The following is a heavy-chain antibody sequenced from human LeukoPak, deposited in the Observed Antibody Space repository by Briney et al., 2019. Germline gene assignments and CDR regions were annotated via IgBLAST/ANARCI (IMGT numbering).Heavy chain of an antibody. Sequence: ETGGSLRLSCAASGFTFSSYAMSWVRQAPGKGLEWVSAISGSGGSTYYADSVKGRFTISRDNSKNTLYLQMNSLGAEDTAVYYCAKRGSPSGWANNYFDYWGQGTLVTVSS. CDR1: GFTFSSYA. CDR2: ISGSGGST. J-gene: IGHJ4*02. D-gene: IGHD6-19*01. V-gene: IGHV3-23*01. CDR3: AKRGSPSGWANNYFDY.